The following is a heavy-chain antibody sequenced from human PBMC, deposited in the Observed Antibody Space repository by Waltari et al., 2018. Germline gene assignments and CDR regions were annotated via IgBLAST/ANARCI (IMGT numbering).Heavy chain of an antibody. D-gene: IGHD5-12*01. Sequence: QVQLVASGGGVVQPGRSLRLSCAASGFTFSSYAMHWVRQAPGKGLEWVAVISYDGSNKYYADSVKGRFTISRDNSKNTLYLQMNSLRAEDTAVYYCARDIPPGLPVYWGQGTLVTVSS. V-gene: IGHV3-30-3*01. CDR3: ARDIPPGLPVY. CDR2: ISYDGSNK. CDR1: GFTFSSYA. J-gene: IGHJ4*02.